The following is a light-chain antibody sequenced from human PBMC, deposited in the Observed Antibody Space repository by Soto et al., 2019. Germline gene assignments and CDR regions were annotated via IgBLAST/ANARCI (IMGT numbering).Light chain of an antibody. CDR3: QQYYSGLWT. CDR2: WAS. CDR1: QSILYSVNNENY. Sequence: DIVMTQSPDSLAVSLGERATINCKSSQSILYSVNNENYLAWYQKKPGQPPKLLIYWASTRESGVPDRFSGSGSGTDFTLTISSLQAEDVAVYYCQQYYSGLWTLGQGTKVEIK. V-gene: IGKV4-1*01. J-gene: IGKJ1*01.